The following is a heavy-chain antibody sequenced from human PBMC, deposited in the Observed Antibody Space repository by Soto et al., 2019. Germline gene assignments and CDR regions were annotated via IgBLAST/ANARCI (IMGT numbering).Heavy chain of an antibody. Sequence: GESLKISCKGTGYTFANSWIGWVRQVPGKAPEWMGIIFPGDSDTRYSPSFQGQVTISADKSIGTAHLQWSSLKASDTAMYYCARHPSSFYDGSGYYYRFDYWGQGTLVTVSS. J-gene: IGHJ4*02. CDR1: GYTFANSW. V-gene: IGHV5-51*01. CDR3: ARHPSSFYDGSGYYYRFDY. D-gene: IGHD3-22*01. CDR2: IFPGDSDT.